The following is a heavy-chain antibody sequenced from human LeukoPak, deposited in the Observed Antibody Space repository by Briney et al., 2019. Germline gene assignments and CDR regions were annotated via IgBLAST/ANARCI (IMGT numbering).Heavy chain of an antibody. J-gene: IGHJ6*03. CDR3: AREGGITIFGVVTLYYYMDV. CDR1: GFTFSSYI. CDR2: ISSSSNYI. Sequence: GGSLRLSCAASGFTFSSYIMNWVRQAPGKGLEWVSSISSSSNYIYYADSLKGRFTISRDNAKNSLYLQMNSLRAEDTAVYYCAREGGITIFGVVTLYYYMDVWGKGTTVTVSS. D-gene: IGHD3-3*01. V-gene: IGHV3-21*01.